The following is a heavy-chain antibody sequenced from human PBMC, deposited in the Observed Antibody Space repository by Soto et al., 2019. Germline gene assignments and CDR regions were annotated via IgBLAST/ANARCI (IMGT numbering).Heavy chain of an antibody. J-gene: IGHJ5*02. D-gene: IGHD3-9*01. CDR3: ARQYYDILTSPRGPNWFDP. Sequence: PGGSLRLSCAASGFTFGSYWMHWVRQAPGKGLVWVSRINSDGSSTSYADSVKGRFTISRDNAKNTLYLQMNSLRAEDTAVYYCARQYYDILTSPRGPNWFDPWGQGTLVTVSS. CDR2: INSDGSST. CDR1: GFTFGSYW. V-gene: IGHV3-74*01.